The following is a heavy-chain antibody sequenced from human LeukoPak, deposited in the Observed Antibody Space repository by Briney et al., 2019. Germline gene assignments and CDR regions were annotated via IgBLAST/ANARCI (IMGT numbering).Heavy chain of an antibody. J-gene: IGHJ3*02. V-gene: IGHV4-4*02. CDR2: IYHSGST. CDR1: GASMSSSNW. D-gene: IGHD4-17*01. Sequence: PSGTLSLTCTVSGASMSSSNWWSWFRQPPGKGLEWIGEIYHSGSTNYNPSLKSRVTISVDKSKNQFSLKLSSVTAADTAVYYCARVVTTVTTSFAFDIWGQGTMVTVSS. CDR3: ARVVTTVTTSFAFDI.